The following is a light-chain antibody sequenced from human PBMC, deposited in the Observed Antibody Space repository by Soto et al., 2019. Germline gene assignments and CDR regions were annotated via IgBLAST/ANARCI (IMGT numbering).Light chain of an antibody. J-gene: IGKJ4*01. CDR3: QQYDNLPLT. V-gene: IGKV1-33*01. Sequence: DIQMTQSPSSLSASVGDRVTITCQASQDISNYLNWYQQKPGKAPKLLIYDASNWETGVPSRFSGSGSGTDFTFTISSLQPEDIATYYCQQYDNLPLTFGGWTKVEIK. CDR2: DAS. CDR1: QDISNY.